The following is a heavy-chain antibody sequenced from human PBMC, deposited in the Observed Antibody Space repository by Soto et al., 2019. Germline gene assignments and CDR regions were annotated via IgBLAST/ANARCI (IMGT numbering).Heavy chain of an antibody. J-gene: IGHJ4*02. V-gene: IGHV3-13*01. CDR2: IGTAGDT. CDR1: GFTFSSYD. Sequence: PGGSLILSCAASGFTFSSYDMHWVRQATGKGLEWVSAIGTAGDTYYPGSVKGRFTISRENAKNSLYLQMNSLRAGDTAVYYCARGGAGYYYDSSGYTRSLDYWGQGTLVTVCS. CDR3: ARGGAGYYYDSSGYTRSLDY. D-gene: IGHD3-22*01.